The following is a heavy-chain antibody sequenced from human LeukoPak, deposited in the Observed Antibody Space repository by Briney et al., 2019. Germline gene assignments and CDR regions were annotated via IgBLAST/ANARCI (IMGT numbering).Heavy chain of an antibody. Sequence: SETLSLTCTVSGGSISSGGYYWSWIRQHPGKGLEWIGYIYYSGSTYYNPSLKSRVTISVDTSKNQFSLKLSFVTAADTAVYYCARELRGRSKYYAFDIWGQGTMVTVSS. CDR1: GGSISSGGYY. J-gene: IGHJ3*02. CDR3: ARELRGRSKYYAFDI. D-gene: IGHD3-10*01. V-gene: IGHV4-31*03. CDR2: IYYSGST.